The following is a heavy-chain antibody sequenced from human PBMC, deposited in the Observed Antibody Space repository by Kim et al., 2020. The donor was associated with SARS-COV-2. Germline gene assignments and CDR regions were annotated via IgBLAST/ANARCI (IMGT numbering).Heavy chain of an antibody. J-gene: IGHJ6*02. V-gene: IGHV3-9*01. CDR3: ATVMTTVTTGGGYYYGMDV. CDR1: GFTFDDYA. CDR2: ISWNSGSI. D-gene: IGHD4-17*01. Sequence: GGSLRLSCAASGFTFDDYAMHWVRQAPGKGLEWVSGISWNSGSIGYADSVKGRFTISRDNAKNSLYLQMNSLRAEDTALYYCATVMTTVTTGGGYYYGMDVWGQGTTVTVSS.